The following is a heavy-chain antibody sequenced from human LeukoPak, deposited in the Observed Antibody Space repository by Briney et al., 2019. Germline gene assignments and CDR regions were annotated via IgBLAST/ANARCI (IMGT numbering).Heavy chain of an antibody. CDR3: ARGNDTLPPDDFDL. Sequence: SVKVSCKASGGTFSSYAISWVRQAPGQGLEWMGGIIPIFGTANYAQKFQGRVTITADQSTSTAYMELTSMRSEDTAVYYCARGNDTLPPDDFDLWGQGTMVTVSS. J-gene: IGHJ3*01. V-gene: IGHV1-69*13. D-gene: IGHD5-12*01. CDR2: IIPIFGTA. CDR1: GGTFSSYA.